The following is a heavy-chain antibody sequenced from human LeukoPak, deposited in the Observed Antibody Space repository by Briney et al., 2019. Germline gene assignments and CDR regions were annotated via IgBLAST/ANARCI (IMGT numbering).Heavy chain of an antibody. V-gene: IGHV3-21*01. CDR3: ARDSYIPPYYYYYMDV. J-gene: IGHJ6*03. Sequence: GGSLRLSCAASGFTFSSYSMNWVRQAPGKRLEWVSSISSSSSYIYYADSAKGRFTISRDNAKNSLYLQMNSLRAEDTAVYYCARDSYIPPYYYYYMDVWGKGTTVTVSS. CDR1: GFTFSSYS. D-gene: IGHD1-26*01. CDR2: ISSSSSYI.